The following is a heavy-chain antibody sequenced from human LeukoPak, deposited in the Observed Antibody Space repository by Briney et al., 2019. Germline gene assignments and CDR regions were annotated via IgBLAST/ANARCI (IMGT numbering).Heavy chain of an antibody. D-gene: IGHD2-2*01. CDR2: IYTSGST. CDR3: ARDAFYCSSTSCYADYYYYYGMDV. CDR1: GGSISSYY. J-gene: IGHJ6*02. Sequence: KPSETLSLTCTVSGGSISSYYWSWIRQPAGKGLEWIGRIYTSGSTNYNPSLKSRVTMSVDTSKNQFSLKLSSVTAADTAVYYCARDAFYCSSTSCYADYYYYYGMDVWGQGTTVTVSS. V-gene: IGHV4-4*07.